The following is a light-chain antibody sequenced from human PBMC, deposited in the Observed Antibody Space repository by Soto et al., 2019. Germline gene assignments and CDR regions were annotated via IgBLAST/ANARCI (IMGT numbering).Light chain of an antibody. V-gene: IGLV2-8*01. CDR3: TSYAGSNHLQV. Sequence: QSALTQPPSASASPGQSVTISCTGTSSDVGGYKYVSWYQQHPGKAPKLMIYEVSKRPSGVPDRFSGAKTGNTASLTVSGLQAEDEADYYCTSYAGSNHLQVFGSGTKVTVL. J-gene: IGLJ1*01. CDR2: EVS. CDR1: SSDVGGYKY.